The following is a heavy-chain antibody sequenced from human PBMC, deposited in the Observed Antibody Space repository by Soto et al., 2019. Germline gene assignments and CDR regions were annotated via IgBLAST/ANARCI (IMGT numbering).Heavy chain of an antibody. CDR1: GFTFSSYG. D-gene: IGHD3-22*01. CDR2: IWYDASNK. J-gene: IGHJ4*02. V-gene: IGHV3-33*06. CDR3: AKGPNYYDSSGYPGLDY. Sequence: GSLRLSCAASGFTFSSYGMHWVRQAPGKGLEWVALIWYDASNKYYTDSVKGRFTISRDNSKNTLYLQMNSLRAEDTAVYYCAKGPNYYDSSGYPGLDYWGQGTLVTVSS.